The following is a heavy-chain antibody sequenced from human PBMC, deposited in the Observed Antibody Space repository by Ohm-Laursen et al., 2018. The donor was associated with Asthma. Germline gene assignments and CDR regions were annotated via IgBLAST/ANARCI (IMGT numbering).Heavy chain of an antibody. J-gene: IGHJ6*02. CDR3: ARDDIAAGSSWEYGMDV. CDR1: GGTFSSYA. CDR2: IIPIFGTA. D-gene: IGHD6-13*01. Sequence: EASVKVSCNASGGTFSSYAISWVRQAPGQGLEWMGGIIPIFGTANYAQKFQGRVTITADESTSTAYMELSSLRSEDTAVYYCARDDIAAGSSWEYGMDVWGQGTTVTVSS. V-gene: IGHV1-69*13.